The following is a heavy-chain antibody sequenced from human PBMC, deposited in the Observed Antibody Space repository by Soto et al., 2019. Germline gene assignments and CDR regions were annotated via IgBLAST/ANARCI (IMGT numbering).Heavy chain of an antibody. CDR2: ISLYSDGA. V-gene: IGHV1-18*01. CDR3: ARVVPGAEAWFGP. D-gene: IGHD2-2*01. CDR1: GYTFSNYG. Sequence: ASVKVSCKTSGYTFSNYGITWVRQAPGQPLEWLGWISLYSDGANYAQKFQGRVSMTTDASTTTAYMELRSLRSDDTAVYYCARVVPGAEAWFGPWGQGTLVTVSS. J-gene: IGHJ5*02.